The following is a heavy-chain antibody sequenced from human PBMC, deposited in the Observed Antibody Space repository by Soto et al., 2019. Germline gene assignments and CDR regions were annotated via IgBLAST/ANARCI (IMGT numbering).Heavy chain of an antibody. CDR1: GLTFSSYA. J-gene: IGHJ4*02. CDR2: ISGSGGST. D-gene: IGHD6-13*01. V-gene: IGHV3-23*01. Sequence: SLRLSCAASGLTFSSYAMSWVRQAPGKGLEWVSAISGSGGSTYYADSVKGRFTISRDNSKNTLYLQMNSLRAEDTAVYYCAKEVSGIGGFDYWGQGALVTVSS. CDR3: AKEVSGIGGFDY.